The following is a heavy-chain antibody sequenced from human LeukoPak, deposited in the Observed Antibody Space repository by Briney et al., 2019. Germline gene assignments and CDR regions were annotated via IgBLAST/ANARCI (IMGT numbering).Heavy chain of an antibody. Sequence: SETLSLTCSVSGASISSYYWTWIRQPPGKGLEWIGYIYYSGGTNYNPSLKSRISISVDTSKNQFSLRLNSVTAADTAVYYCARLGGSYDYWGQGTLITVSS. D-gene: IGHD1-26*01. CDR1: GASISSYY. J-gene: IGHJ4*02. CDR2: IYYSGGT. CDR3: ARLGGSYDY. V-gene: IGHV4-59*01.